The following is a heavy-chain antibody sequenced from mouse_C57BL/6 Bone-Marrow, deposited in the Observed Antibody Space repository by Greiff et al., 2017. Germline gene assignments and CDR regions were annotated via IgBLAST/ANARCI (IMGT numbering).Heavy chain of an antibody. J-gene: IGHJ4*01. V-gene: IGHV10-3*01. CDR3: VSSYYYGRSYAMDY. Sequence: EVMLVESGGGLVQPKGSLKLSCAASGFTFNTYAMHWVRQAPGKGLEWVARIRSKSSNYATYYADSVKDRLTISRDDSQSMLYLQMNNLKTEDTAMYYCVSSYYYGRSYAMDYWGQGTSVTVSS. CDR1: GFTFNTYA. CDR2: IRSKSSNYAT. D-gene: IGHD1-1*01.